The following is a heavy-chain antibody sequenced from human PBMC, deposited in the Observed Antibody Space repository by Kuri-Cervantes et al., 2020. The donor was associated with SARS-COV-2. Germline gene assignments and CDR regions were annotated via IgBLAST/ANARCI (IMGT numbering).Heavy chain of an antibody. D-gene: IGHD4-17*01. CDR1: GFTFSSYW. CDR3: ASYGDYEGY. J-gene: IGHJ4*02. CDR2: IKQDGSEK. V-gene: IGHV3-7*01. Sequence: LSLTCAASGFTFSSYWMSWVRQAPGKGLEWVANIKQDGSEKYYVDSVKGRFTISRDNAKNSLYLQMNSLRAEDTAVYYCASYGDYEGYWGQGTLVTVSS.